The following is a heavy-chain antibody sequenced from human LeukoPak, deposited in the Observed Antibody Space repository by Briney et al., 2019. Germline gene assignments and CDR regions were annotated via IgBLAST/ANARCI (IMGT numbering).Heavy chain of an antibody. D-gene: IGHD5-24*01. J-gene: IGHJ5*02. CDR2: INPSGGST. Sequence: ASVKVSCKASGYTFTSYYMHWVRQAPGQGLEWMGIINPSGGSTSYAQKFQGRVTMTRDTSTSTVYMGLSSLRSEDTAVYYCARESTDGYPASNWFDPWGQGTLVTVSS. CDR1: GYTFTSYY. V-gene: IGHV1-46*01. CDR3: ARESTDGYPASNWFDP.